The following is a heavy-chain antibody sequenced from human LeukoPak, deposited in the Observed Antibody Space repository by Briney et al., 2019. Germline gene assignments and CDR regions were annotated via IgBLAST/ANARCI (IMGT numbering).Heavy chain of an antibody. CDR1: GFTFTNYA. V-gene: IGHV3-30*04. J-gene: IGHJ4*02. CDR2: ISSDERDT. CDR3: ARSPYTNYPTSDY. D-gene: IGHD4-11*01. Sequence: GGSLRLSCAASGFTFTNYAMHWVRQAPGKGLEWVALISSDERDTYYADSVKGRFTISRDNSKNTLFLQMNSLRAEDTAVYFCARSPYTNYPTSDYWGQGTLVIVSS.